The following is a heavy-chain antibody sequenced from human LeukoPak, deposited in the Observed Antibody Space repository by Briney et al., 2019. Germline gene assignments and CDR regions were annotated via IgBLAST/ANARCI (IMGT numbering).Heavy chain of an antibody. V-gene: IGHV1-2*02. D-gene: IGHD3-10*01. CDR1: VYTFTGYY. Sequence: ASVKVSCKASVYTFTGYYMHWVRQAPGQGLEWRGWINPNSGGTNYAQKFQGRVTMTRDTSISTAYMELSRLRSDDTAVYYCARAPRGGFGELLTHDYWGQGTLVTVSS. CDR3: ARAPRGGFGELLTHDY. CDR2: INPNSGGT. J-gene: IGHJ4*02.